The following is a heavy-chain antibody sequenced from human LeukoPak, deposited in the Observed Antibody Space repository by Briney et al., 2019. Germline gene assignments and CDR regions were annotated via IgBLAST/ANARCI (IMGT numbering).Heavy chain of an antibody. J-gene: IGHJ4*02. CDR2: ISDSGDRT. Sequence: PGGSLRHSCAASGFTFSSYAVSWVRQAPGKGLAWVSAISDSGDRTQYADSVRGRFTISRDNSKDTLYLQLDSLRAEDTAVYYCAKGSSNWRDYYYFDYWGQGTLVTVSS. D-gene: IGHD6-13*01. CDR1: GFTFSSYA. V-gene: IGHV3-23*01. CDR3: AKGSSNWRDYYYFDY.